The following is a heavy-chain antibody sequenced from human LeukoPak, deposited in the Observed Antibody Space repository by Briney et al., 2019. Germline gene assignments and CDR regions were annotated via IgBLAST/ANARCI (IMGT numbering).Heavy chain of an antibody. D-gene: IGHD6-19*01. J-gene: IGHJ4*02. V-gene: IGHV4-59*01. CDR3: ATGAGWYRH. Sequence: SETLSLTCTVSGGSISSDYWSWLRQPPGEGLEWIAYINNNGRTDYNPSLKSRVTISMDTSKNQFSLKGTSVTAADTAVYYCATGAGWYRHWGQGTLVTVSS. CDR2: INNNGRT. CDR1: GGSISSDY.